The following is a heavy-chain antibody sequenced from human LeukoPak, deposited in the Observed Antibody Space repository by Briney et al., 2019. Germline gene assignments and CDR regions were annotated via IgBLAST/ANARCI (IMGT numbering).Heavy chain of an antibody. V-gene: IGHV1-8*01. Sequence: ASVKVSGKASGYTFTSYDINWVRQATGQGLEWMGWMNPNSGNTGYAQKFQGRVTMTRNTSISTAYMELSSLRSEDTAVYYCARSIMRGYTFGGVIGPFDYWGQGTLVTVSS. J-gene: IGHJ4*02. D-gene: IGHD3-16*02. CDR2: MNPNSGNT. CDR3: ARSIMRGYTFGGVIGPFDY. CDR1: GYTFTSYD.